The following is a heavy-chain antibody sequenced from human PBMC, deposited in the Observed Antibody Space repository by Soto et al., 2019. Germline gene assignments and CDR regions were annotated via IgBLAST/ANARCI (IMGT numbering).Heavy chain of an antibody. CDR2: ISGGGSNT. J-gene: IGHJ4*02. V-gene: IGHV3-23*01. CDR3: AKDSNKYSSSLRGRYFDY. Sequence: GGSLRLSCAASGFPFSSYVMAWVRQAPGKGLEWVSGISGGGSNTFYADSVKGRFTISRDNSKNTLLLQMDSLGAEDTAVYDCAKDSNKYSSSLRGRYFDYWGQGIGVNVSS. CDR1: GFPFSSYV. D-gene: IGHD4-4*01.